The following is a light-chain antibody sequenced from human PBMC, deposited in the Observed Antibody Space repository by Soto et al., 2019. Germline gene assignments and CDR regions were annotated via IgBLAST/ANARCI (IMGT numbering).Light chain of an antibody. V-gene: IGLV2-8*01. CDR2: EVT. CDR3: SSYGGSNNLV. CDR1: SSDVGGYGF. J-gene: IGLJ2*01. Sequence: QSALTQPPSASGSPGQSVTISCTGTSSDVGGYGFVSWFQQHPGKAPKLMIYEVTKRPSGVPDRFSCSRSGNTASLTVSGLQAEDEADYYCSSYGGSNNLVFGGGTKVTVL.